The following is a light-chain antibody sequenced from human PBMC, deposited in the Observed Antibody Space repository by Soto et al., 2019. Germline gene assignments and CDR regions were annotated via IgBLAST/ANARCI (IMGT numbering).Light chain of an antibody. CDR3: QTWGSGIVV. Sequence: QLVLTQSPSASASLGASVKLTCTLSSGHSNYAIAWHQQQSEKGPRYLMKLNSDGSHSKGGGIPDRFSGSSSGAERYLTISSLQSEDEAAYCCQTWGSGIVVFGGGTKLTVL. CDR1: SGHSNYA. V-gene: IGLV4-69*01. J-gene: IGLJ2*01. CDR2: LNSDGSH.